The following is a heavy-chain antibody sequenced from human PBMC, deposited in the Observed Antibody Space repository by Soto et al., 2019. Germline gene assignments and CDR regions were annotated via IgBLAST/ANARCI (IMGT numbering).Heavy chain of an antibody. CDR2: ISAYNGNT. D-gene: IGHD3-22*01. Sequence: ASVKVSCKASGYTFTSYGISWVRQAPGQGLEWMGWISAYNGNTNYAQKLQGRVTMTTDTSTSTAYLEWSSLKASDTAMYYCARLTLAHDSSGYHIFDYWGLGTLVTVSS. CDR1: GYTFTSYG. J-gene: IGHJ4*02. V-gene: IGHV1-18*01. CDR3: ARLTLAHDSSGYHIFDY.